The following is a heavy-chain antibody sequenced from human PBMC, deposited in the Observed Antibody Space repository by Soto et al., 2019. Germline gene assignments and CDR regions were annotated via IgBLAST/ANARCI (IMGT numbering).Heavy chain of an antibody. V-gene: IGHV3-23*01. CDR2: ISGSGTKT. J-gene: IGHJ4*02. CDR3: AKDHPVIEVVKVFEY. Sequence: GGSLRLSCAASGFSFSSYAMSWVRQAPGKGLDWVSAISGSGTKTHYADSVKGRFTISRDNSKNTLYLQMNSLRAEDTAVYYCAKDHPVIEVVKVFEYWGRGALVTVS. D-gene: IGHD3-22*01. CDR1: GFSFSSYA.